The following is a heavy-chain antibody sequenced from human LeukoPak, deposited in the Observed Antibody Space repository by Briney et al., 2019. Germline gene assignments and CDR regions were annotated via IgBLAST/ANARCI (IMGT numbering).Heavy chain of an antibody. CDR3: ARLGIWFGEHRFDP. CDR1: GYTFTGYY. J-gene: IGHJ5*02. D-gene: IGHD3-10*01. V-gene: IGHV1-2*02. CDR2: INPNSGGT. Sequence: ASVKVSCKASGYTFTGYYMHWVRQAPGQGLEWMGWINPNSGGTNYAQKFQGRVTMTRDTSISTAYMELSRLRSDDTAVYYCARLGIWFGEHRFDPWGQGTLVTVSS.